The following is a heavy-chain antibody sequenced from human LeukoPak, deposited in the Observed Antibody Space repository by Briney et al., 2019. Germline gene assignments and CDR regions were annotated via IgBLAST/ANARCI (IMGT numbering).Heavy chain of an antibody. J-gene: IGHJ3*02. CDR2: ISGSGGST. CDR1: GFTFSSYA. D-gene: IGHD1-26*01. Sequence: PGGSLRLSCAASGFTFSSYAMSWVRQAPGKGLEWVSAISGSGGSTYYADSVKGRFTISRDNSKNTLYLQMNSLRAEDTAVYYCAKPGTSGSWGVTVAFDTWGQGTMVTVSS. V-gene: IGHV3-23*01. CDR3: AKPGTSGSWGVTVAFDT.